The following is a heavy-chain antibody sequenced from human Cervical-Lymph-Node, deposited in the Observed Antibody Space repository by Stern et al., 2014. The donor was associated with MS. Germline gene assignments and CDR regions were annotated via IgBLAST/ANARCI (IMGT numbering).Heavy chain of an antibody. CDR2: INPKSGGT. CDR3: ARVFYGVGADY. CDR1: GYTLTDYY. D-gene: IGHD1-26*01. V-gene: IGHV1-2*02. J-gene: IGHJ4*02. Sequence: QVQLVQSGAEVKKPGASVKVSCKASGYTLTDYYMHWVRQAPGQGLEWMGWINPKSGGTEYAQKFQGRVTMTRDSTINTAFMELSGLRSDDTAVYYCARVFYGVGADYWGQGTQVTVSS.